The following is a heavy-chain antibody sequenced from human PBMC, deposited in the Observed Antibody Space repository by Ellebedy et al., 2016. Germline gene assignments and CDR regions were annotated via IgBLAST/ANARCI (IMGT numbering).Heavy chain of an antibody. Sequence: SETLSLTCTVSGGSISSSSYYWGWIRQPPGKGLEWIGSIYYSGSTYYNPSLKSRVTISVDTSKNQFSLKLSSVTAADTAVYYCARLYVPMASFDYWGQGTLVTVSS. CDR1: GGSISSSSYY. CDR3: ARLYVPMASFDY. J-gene: IGHJ4*02. CDR2: IYYSGST. V-gene: IGHV4-39*01. D-gene: IGHD3-10*01.